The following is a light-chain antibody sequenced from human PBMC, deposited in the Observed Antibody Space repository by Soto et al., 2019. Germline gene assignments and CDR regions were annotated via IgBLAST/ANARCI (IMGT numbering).Light chain of an antibody. J-gene: IGLJ2*01. CDR2: EVT. CDR1: SSDVGGYNY. Sequence: QSVLTQPASVSGSPGQSITISCTGTSSDVGGYNYVSWYQQHPGKAPKLVIYEVTKRPSGVSNRFSGSKSGNTASLTVSGLQAEDEADYYCTSYGGRDNLIFGGGTKLTVL. CDR3: TSYGGRDNLI. V-gene: IGLV2-14*01.